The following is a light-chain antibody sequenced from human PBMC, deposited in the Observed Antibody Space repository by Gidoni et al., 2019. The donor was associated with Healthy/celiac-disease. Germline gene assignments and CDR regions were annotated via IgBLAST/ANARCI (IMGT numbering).Light chain of an antibody. V-gene: IGKV3-20*01. Sequence: DIVLTQSPGTLSLSPGERATLSCRASQSVSSSYLAWYQQKPGQAPRLLIYGASSRATGIPDRVSGSGSGTDFTLTISRLEPEDFAVYYCQQYGSSPITFGGXTKVEIK. J-gene: IGKJ4*01. CDR2: GAS. CDR1: QSVSSSY. CDR3: QQYGSSPIT.